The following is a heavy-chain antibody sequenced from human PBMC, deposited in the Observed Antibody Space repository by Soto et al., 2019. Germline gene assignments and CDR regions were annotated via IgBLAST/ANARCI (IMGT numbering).Heavy chain of an antibody. J-gene: IGHJ4*02. D-gene: IGHD6-13*01. Sequence: SLRLSCAASGFTFSSYGMHWVRQAPGKGLEWVAVIWYDGSNKYHADSVKGRFTISRDNSKNTLYLQMNSLRAEDTAVYYCARDVTITAAGIDYWGQGTLVTVSS. CDR1: GFTFSSYG. CDR2: IWYDGSNK. V-gene: IGHV3-33*01. CDR3: ARDVTITAAGIDY.